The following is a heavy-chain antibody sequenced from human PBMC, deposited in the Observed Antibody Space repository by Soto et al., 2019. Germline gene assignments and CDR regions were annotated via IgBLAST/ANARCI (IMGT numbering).Heavy chain of an antibody. V-gene: IGHV3-33*06. Sequence: GGSLRLSCAASGFTFSSFGMHWLRQAPGKGLEWVAVIWYDASNKYYADSVKGRFTISRDNSNNTLYLQMNSLRAEDMAVYYCAKGLFFYENSGYLPFDYGGQGTQVTFSS. CDR3: AKGLFFYENSGYLPFDY. D-gene: IGHD3-22*01. CDR2: IWYDASNK. CDR1: GFTFSSFG. J-gene: IGHJ4*02.